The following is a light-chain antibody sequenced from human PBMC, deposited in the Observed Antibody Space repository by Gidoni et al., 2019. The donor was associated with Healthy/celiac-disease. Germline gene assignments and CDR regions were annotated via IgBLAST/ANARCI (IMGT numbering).Light chain of an antibody. J-gene: IGLJ3*02. Sequence: SYVPTQPPSVPVAPGKTARITCGGNNIGSKSVHWYQQKPGQAPVLVVYDDSDRPSGIPERFSGSNSGNTATLTISRVEARDEADYYCQVWDSSSDHWVFGGGTKLTVL. V-gene: IGLV3-21*03. CDR2: DDS. CDR3: QVWDSSSDHWV. CDR1: NIGSKS.